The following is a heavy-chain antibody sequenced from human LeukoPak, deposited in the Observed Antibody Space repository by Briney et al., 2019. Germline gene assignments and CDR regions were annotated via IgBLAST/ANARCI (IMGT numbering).Heavy chain of an antibody. CDR3: ARGHSGRDAFDI. D-gene: IGHD6-19*01. CDR1: GFTFSSYG. Sequence: GRSLRLSCAASGFTFSSYGMHWVRQAPGKGLEWVAVIWYDGSNKYYADSVKGRFTISRDNSKNTLYLQMNSLRAEDTAVYYCARGHSGRDAFDIWGQGTMVTVSS. V-gene: IGHV3-33*01. J-gene: IGHJ3*02. CDR2: IWYDGSNK.